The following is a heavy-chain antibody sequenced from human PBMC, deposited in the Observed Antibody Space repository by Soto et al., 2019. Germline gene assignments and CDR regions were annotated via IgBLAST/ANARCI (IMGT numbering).Heavy chain of an antibody. J-gene: IGHJ5*02. CDR1: GGSISSYY. CDR3: ARNPMAGRQNYNWFDP. V-gene: IGHV4-59*01. Sequence: SETLSLTCTVSGGSISSYYWSWIRQPPGKGLEWIGYIYYSGSTNYNPSLKSRVTISVDTSKNQFSLKLSSVTAADTAVYYCARNPMAGRQNYNWFDPWGQGTLVTVSS. D-gene: IGHD6-19*01. CDR2: IYYSGST.